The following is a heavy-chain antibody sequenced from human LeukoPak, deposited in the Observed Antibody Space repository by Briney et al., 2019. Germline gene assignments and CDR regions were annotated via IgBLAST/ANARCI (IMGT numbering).Heavy chain of an antibody. CDR3: ARGSYGDYDFDY. J-gene: IGHJ4*02. CDR1: GFTFSSYW. Sequence: GGSLRLSCAASGFTFSSYWMHWVRQAPGKGLVWVSRINSDGSSTRYADSVKGRFTISRDNAKNTLYLQMNSLRAEDTAVYYCARGSYGDYDFDYWGQGTLVTVSS. V-gene: IGHV3-74*01. CDR2: INSDGSST. D-gene: IGHD4-17*01.